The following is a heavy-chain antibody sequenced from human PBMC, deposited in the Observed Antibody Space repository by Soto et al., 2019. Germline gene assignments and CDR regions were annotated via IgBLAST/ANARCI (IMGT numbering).Heavy chain of an antibody. Sequence: GASVKVSCKASGYTFTGYYMHWVRQAPGQGLEWMGWINPNSGGTNYAQKFQGRVTMTRDTSISTAYMELSRLRSDDTAVHYCARDDSSSWFSSYYYGMDVWGQGTTVTVSS. D-gene: IGHD6-13*01. CDR3: ARDDSSSWFSSYYYGMDV. CDR2: INPNSGGT. J-gene: IGHJ6*02. V-gene: IGHV1-2*02. CDR1: GYTFTGYY.